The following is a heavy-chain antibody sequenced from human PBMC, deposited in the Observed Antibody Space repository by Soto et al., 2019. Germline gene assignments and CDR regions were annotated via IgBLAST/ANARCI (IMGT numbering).Heavy chain of an antibody. CDR3: ARETLSFGSALDV. V-gene: IGHV3-43*01. CDR1: VFRFDEYN. CDR2: ITWNGGNT. Sequence: RWSLRLSCAASVFRFDEYNMHWFRQAPGKGLEWVSLITWNGGNTYYADSVKGRFTISRDGTTQSVSLQMTGLKREDTGLYYCARETLSFGSALDVWGQGTTVTVSS. J-gene: IGHJ6*02. D-gene: IGHD3-3*01.